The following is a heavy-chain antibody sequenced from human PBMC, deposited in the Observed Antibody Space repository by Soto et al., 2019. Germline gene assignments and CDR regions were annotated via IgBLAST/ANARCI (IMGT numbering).Heavy chain of an antibody. CDR3: AREGGGYYSGGSCQVDY. D-gene: IGHD2-15*01. J-gene: IGHJ4*02. Sequence: SEALSLTCTVSGGSISSSSYYWGWIRQPPGKGLEWIGSIYYRGNTYYNPSLKSRVTISVDTSKNQFSLKLSSVTAADTAVYYCAREGGGYYSGGSCQVDYWGQGTLVTVSS. V-gene: IGHV4-39*02. CDR2: IYYRGNT. CDR1: GGSISSSSYY.